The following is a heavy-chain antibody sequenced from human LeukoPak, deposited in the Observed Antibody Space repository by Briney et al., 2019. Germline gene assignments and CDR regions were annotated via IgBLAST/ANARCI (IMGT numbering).Heavy chain of an antibody. J-gene: IGHJ4*02. D-gene: IGHD3-3*01. CDR3: AKASYYDFWSGWFD. CDR1: GFTFSSYE. CDR2: ISSSGSTI. Sequence: PGGSLRLSCAASGFTFSSYEMNWVRQAPGKGLEWVSYISSSGSTIYYADSVKGRFTISRDNAKNSLYLQMNSLRAEDTAVYYCAKASYYDFWSGWFDWGQGTLVTVSS. V-gene: IGHV3-48*03.